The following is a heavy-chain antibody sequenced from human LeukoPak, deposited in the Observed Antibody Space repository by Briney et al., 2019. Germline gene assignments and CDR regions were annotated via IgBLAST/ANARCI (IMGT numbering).Heavy chain of an antibody. CDR2: LYSDGNT. CDR1: GFTVITND. D-gene: IGHD1-14*01. CDR3: ARGVEPLAANTLAY. Sequence: PGGFLRLSCAASGFTVITNDMTWVRQAPGKGLEWVSVLYSDGNTKYADSVQGRFTISRDNSKNTLHLEMNSLSPDDTAVYYCARGVEPLAANTLAYWGQGTLVTVSS. J-gene: IGHJ4*02. V-gene: IGHV3-53*01.